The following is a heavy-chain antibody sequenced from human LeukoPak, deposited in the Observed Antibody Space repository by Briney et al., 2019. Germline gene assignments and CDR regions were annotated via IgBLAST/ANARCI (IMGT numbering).Heavy chain of an antibody. CDR1: EFTFSSYW. D-gene: IGHD3-3*01. CDR3: ARGFTIFGVVNDAFDI. CDR2: IDSDGIST. J-gene: IGHJ3*02. Sequence: PGGSLRLSCAASEFTFSSYWMHWVRQAPGKGLVWVSRIDSDGISTSYADSVKGRFTISRDNAKNTLYLQMNTLRAEDTAVYYCARGFTIFGVVNDAFDIWGQGTMDTVSS. V-gene: IGHV3-74*01.